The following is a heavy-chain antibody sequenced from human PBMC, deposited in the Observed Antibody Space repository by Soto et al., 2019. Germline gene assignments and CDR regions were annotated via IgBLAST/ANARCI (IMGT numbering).Heavy chain of an antibody. J-gene: IGHJ4*02. CDR3: ARATSFSGSFDFDY. D-gene: IGHD1-26*01. V-gene: IGHV1-18*01. CDR2: ISAYNGNT. Sequence: ASVKVSCKASGYTFTIYGISWVRQAPGQGLEWMGWISAYNGNTNYAQKLQGRVTMTTDTSTSTAYMELRSLRSDDTAVYYCARATSFSGSFDFDYWGQGTLVTVSS. CDR1: GYTFTIYG.